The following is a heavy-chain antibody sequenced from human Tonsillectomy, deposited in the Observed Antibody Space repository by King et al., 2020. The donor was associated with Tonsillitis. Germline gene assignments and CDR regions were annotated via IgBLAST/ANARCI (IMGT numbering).Heavy chain of an antibody. CDR2: ISYDGSKK. V-gene: IGHV3-30*18. Sequence: VQLVESGGGVVQPGRSLRLSCAASGFSFSNCGMHWVRQAPGKGLEWVTVISYDGSKKYYADSVKGRFTITRDNSENTLYLQMNSLGAESTAVYYCAKDVSYDFWRGYFSASYYYGMDVWGQGTTVTVSS. D-gene: IGHD3-3*01. CDR3: AKDVSYDFWRGYFSASYYYGMDV. J-gene: IGHJ6*02. CDR1: GFSFSNCG.